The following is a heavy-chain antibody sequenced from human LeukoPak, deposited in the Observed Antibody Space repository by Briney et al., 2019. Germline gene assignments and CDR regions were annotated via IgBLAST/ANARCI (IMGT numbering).Heavy chain of an antibody. J-gene: IGHJ4*02. V-gene: IGHV3-21*01. D-gene: IGHD3-10*01. Sequence: GGSLRLSCAASGFTFSTYAMNWVRQAPGKGLEWVSSISSNFNYIHYADSVKGRFTISRDNAKNSLYLQMNSLRAEDTAVYYCARVPYYYGSGSYYPYFDYWGQGTLVTVSS. CDR3: ARVPYYYGSGSYYPYFDY. CDR2: ISSNFNYI. CDR1: GFTFSTYA.